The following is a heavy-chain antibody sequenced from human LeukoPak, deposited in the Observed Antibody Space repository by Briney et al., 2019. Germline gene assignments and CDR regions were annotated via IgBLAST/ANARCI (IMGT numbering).Heavy chain of an antibody. D-gene: IGHD3-9*01. Sequence: PSETLSLTCTVSGGSVSSGSYYWSWIRQPPGKGLEWIGYIYYSGSTNYNPSLKSRVTISVDTSKNQFSLKLSSVTAADTAVYYCARMGYEYDILTGQNWFDPWGQGTLVTVSS. CDR1: GGSVSSGSYY. CDR3: ARMGYEYDILTGQNWFDP. J-gene: IGHJ5*02. CDR2: IYYSGST. V-gene: IGHV4-61*01.